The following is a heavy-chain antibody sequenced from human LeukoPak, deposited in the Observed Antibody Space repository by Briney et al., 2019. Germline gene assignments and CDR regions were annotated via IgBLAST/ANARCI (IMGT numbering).Heavy chain of an antibody. D-gene: IGHD3-22*01. V-gene: IGHV3-7*05. Sequence: PGGSLRLSCAASGFTFSSYWKSWGRQAPGKGLEWVANIKQDGSEKYYVDSVKRRCTISRDNAQNYLYPQMNSLRAEDTPVFYFARDLDNCGSYFPGLPAPDYWGQGTLVTVSS. CDR2: IKQDGSEK. CDR1: GFTFSSYW. CDR3: ARDLDNCGSYFPGLPAPDY. J-gene: IGHJ4*02.